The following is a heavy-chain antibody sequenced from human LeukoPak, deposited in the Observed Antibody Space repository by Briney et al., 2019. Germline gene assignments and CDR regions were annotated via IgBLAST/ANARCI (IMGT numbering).Heavy chain of an antibody. Sequence: PGGSLRLSCAASGFTFSSYAMHWVRQAPGKGLVWVSRVKSDGSSTSYADSVKGRFTISRDNAKNSLYLQMNSLRAEDTAVYYCARVGGSSWYYYYYYGMDVWGQGTTVTVSS. J-gene: IGHJ6*02. D-gene: IGHD6-13*01. CDR2: VKSDGSST. V-gene: IGHV3-74*01. CDR1: GFTFSSYA. CDR3: ARVGGSSWYYYYYYGMDV.